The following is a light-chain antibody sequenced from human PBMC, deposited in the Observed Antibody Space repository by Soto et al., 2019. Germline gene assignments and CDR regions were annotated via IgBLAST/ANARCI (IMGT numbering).Light chain of an antibody. J-gene: IGLJ7*01. V-gene: IGLV3-21*04. CDR1: KIGTKG. Sequence: SYELTQPPSVSVAPGKTASITCEGNKIGTKGVYGYQQKPGQAPVTVIYYDSDRPPGLPARCSGSNSCNTATLTISRVDAGDEADYYCQVWYSTTDHAVFGGGNQLTVL. CDR2: YDS. CDR3: QVWYSTTDHAV.